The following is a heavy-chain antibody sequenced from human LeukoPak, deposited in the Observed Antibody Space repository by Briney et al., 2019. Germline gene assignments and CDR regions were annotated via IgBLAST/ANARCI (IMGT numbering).Heavy chain of an antibody. D-gene: IGHD2-2*01. Sequence: SQTLSLTCTVSGGSISSGSYYWSWIRQPAGKGLEWIGRIYSSGSTNYNPSLKSRVTISVDTSKNQFSLKLSSVTAADTAVYYCARDPFYCSTTSCALRGAFDIWGQGTMVTVSS. CDR1: GGSISSGSYY. CDR3: ARDPFYCSTTSCALRGAFDI. V-gene: IGHV4-61*02. CDR2: IYSSGST. J-gene: IGHJ3*02.